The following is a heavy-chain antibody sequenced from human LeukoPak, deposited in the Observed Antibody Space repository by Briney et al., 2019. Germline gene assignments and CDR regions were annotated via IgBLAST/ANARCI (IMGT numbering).Heavy chain of an antibody. CDR1: GGSFSGYY. CDR3: ATVELLLGYFDY. CDR2: INHSGST. V-gene: IGHV4-34*01. J-gene: IGHJ4*02. D-gene: IGHD1-7*01. Sequence: PSETLSLTCAVYGGSFSGYYWSWIRQPPGKGLEWIGEINHSGSTNYNPSLKSRVTISVDTSKNQFSLKLSSVTAADTAVYYCATVELLLGYFDYWGQGTLVTVSS.